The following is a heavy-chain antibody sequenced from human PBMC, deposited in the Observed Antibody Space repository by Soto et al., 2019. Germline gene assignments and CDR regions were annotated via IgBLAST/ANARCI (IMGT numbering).Heavy chain of an antibody. CDR2: ISSSSSYI. Sequence: GGSLRLSCAASGFTFSSYSMNWVRQAPGKGLEWVSSISSSSSYIYYADSVKGRFTISRDNAKNSLYLQMNSLRAEDTAVYYCARRSLKYYFDYWGQGTLVTVSS. V-gene: IGHV3-21*01. CDR1: GFTFSSYS. J-gene: IGHJ4*02. CDR3: ARRSLKYYFDY.